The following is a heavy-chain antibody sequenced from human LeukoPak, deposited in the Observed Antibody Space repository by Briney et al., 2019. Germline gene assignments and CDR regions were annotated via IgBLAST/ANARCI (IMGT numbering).Heavy chain of an antibody. CDR3: ASRGKDSSGWYGGEFDP. V-gene: IGHV4-34*01. CDR2: IYHSGST. J-gene: IGHJ5*02. Sequence: SETLSLTCAVYGGSFSGYYWRWIRQPPGEGLEWIGEIYHSGSTNYHPFLKSRVTISVDNSKNHFALKLSSETAADTAVHYCASRGKDSSGWYGGEFDPWGQGPLVTVSS. D-gene: IGHD6-19*01. CDR1: GGSFSGYY.